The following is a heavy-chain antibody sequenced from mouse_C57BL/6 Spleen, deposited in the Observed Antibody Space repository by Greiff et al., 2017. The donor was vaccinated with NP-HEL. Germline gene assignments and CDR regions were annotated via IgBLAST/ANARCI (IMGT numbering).Heavy chain of an antibody. CDR2: IDPSDSYT. D-gene: IGHD1-1*01. J-gene: IGHJ2*01. CDR3: ARSYYYGSSSLYYFDY. CDR1: GYTFPSYW. V-gene: IGHV1-69*01. Sequence: QVQLKQPGAELVMPGASVKLSCKASGYTFPSYWMHWVKQRPGQGLEWIGEIDPSDSYTNYNQKFKGKSTLTVAKSSSTAYMQLSSLTSEDSAVYYCARSYYYGSSSLYYFDYWGQGTTLTVSS.